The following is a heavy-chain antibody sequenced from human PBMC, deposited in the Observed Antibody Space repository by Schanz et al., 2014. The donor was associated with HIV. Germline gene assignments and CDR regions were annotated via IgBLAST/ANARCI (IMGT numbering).Heavy chain of an antibody. CDR2: IWHDGSNK. V-gene: IGHV3-33*06. D-gene: IGHD1-20*01. CDR3: AKSLPIETATITYFDY. Sequence: QVQLVESGGGVVQPGRSLRLSCAASGFTFSSYGMHWVRQAPGKGLEWVAVIWHDGSNKYYADSVKGRFTISRDNSKNTLYLQMNSLRAEDTAVYYCAKSLPIETATITYFDYWGQGTLVTVSS. J-gene: IGHJ4*02. CDR1: GFTFSSYG.